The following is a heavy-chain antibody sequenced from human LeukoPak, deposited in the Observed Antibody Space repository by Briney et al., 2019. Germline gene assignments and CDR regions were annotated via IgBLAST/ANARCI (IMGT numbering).Heavy chain of an antibody. J-gene: IGHJ4*02. Sequence: GGSLRLSCGASGFTFSTYWMSWVRQAPGKGLEWVANTKKDGSEKYYVDSVKGRFAISRDNAKNSLYLRMNSLRVEDTAVYYCVREGYFVFDFWGQGALVTVSS. CDR2: TKKDGSEK. CDR1: GFTFSTYW. V-gene: IGHV3-7*01. CDR3: VREGYFVFDF. D-gene: IGHD2-21*01.